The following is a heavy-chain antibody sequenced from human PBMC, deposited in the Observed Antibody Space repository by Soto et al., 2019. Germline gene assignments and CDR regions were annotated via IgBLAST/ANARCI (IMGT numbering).Heavy chain of an antibody. CDR1: GFTFSNAW. D-gene: IGHD5-12*01. J-gene: IGHJ6*03. V-gene: IGHV3-15*01. CDR3: TGWLRSNYYYYYYMDV. Sequence: GGSLRLSCAASGFTFSNAWMSWVRQAPGKGLEWVGRIKSKTDGGTTDYAAPVKGRFTVSRDDSENTLYLQMNILKTEDTAVYYCTGWLRSNYYYYYYMDVWGKGTTVTVSS. CDR2: IKSKTDGGTT.